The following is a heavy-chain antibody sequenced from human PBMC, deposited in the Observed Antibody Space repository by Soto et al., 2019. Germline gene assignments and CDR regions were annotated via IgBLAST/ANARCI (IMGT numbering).Heavy chain of an antibody. V-gene: IGHV3-21*01. CDR3: ARDVGYSNSGGVVY. Sequence: EVQLVESGGGLVKPGGSLRLSCAASGFTFSSYSMNWVRQAPGKGLEWVSSISSSSTYIYYADSVKGRFTISRDNAKNSLYLQMNRLRAEDTAVYYCARDVGYSNSGGVVYWGQGTLVTVSS. CDR1: GFTFSSYS. CDR2: ISSSSTYI. D-gene: IGHD6-13*01. J-gene: IGHJ4*02.